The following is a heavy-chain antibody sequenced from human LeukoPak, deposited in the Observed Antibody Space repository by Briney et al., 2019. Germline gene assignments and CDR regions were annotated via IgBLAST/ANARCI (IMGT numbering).Heavy chain of an antibody. CDR1: GGSISSYY. J-gene: IGHJ4*02. Sequence: SETLSLTCTVSGGSISSYYWSWIRQPPGKGLEWIGYIYYSGSTNYNPSLKSRVTISVDTSKNQFSLKLSSVTAADTAVYYCARVDGDLIFDYWGQGTLVTVSS. CDR3: ARVDGDLIFDY. D-gene: IGHD4-17*01. CDR2: IYYSGST. V-gene: IGHV4-59*01.